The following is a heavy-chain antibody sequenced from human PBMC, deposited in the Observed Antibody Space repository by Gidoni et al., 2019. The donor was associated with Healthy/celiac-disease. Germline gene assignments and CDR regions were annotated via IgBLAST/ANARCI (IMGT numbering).Heavy chain of an antibody. V-gene: IGHV3-48*02. CDR2: ISSSSSTR. CDR1: GFTFSSYS. CDR3: ARESYGDYDDYFDY. J-gene: IGHJ4*02. Sequence: EVQLVESGGGLVQPGGSLRLSCAASGFTFSSYSMNWVRQAPGKGLEWVSYISSSSSTRYYADSVKGRFTISRDNAKNSLYLQMNSLRDEDTAVYYCARESYGDYDDYFDYWGQGTLVTVSS. D-gene: IGHD4-17*01.